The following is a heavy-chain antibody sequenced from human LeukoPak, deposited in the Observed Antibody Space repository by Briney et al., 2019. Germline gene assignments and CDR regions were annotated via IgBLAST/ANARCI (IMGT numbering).Heavy chain of an antibody. J-gene: IGHJ4*02. CDR3: ARANIAVAGTVPLNY. CDR2: IKQDGSEK. V-gene: IGHV3-7*01. Sequence: GGSLRLSCAVSGFTFSSYWMSWVRQAPGKGLEWVANIKQDGSEKYYVDSVKGRFTISRDNAKNSLYLQMNSLRAGDTAMYYCARANIAVAGTVPLNYWGQGTLVTVSS. CDR1: GFTFSSYW. D-gene: IGHD6-19*01.